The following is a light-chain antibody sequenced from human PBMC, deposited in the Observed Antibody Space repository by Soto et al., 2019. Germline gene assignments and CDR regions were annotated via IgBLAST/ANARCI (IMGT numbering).Light chain of an antibody. V-gene: IGKV1-5*01. CDR3: QQYNSYPT. CDR2: DAS. CDR1: QRISSW. Sequence: DIQMTQSPSTLSASVGDRVTITCRASQRISSWLAWYQQKTGKAPKLLIYDASSLESGVPSRFSGSGSGTEFTLTSSSLKPDDFATYYCQQYNSYPTFGQGTKV. J-gene: IGKJ1*01.